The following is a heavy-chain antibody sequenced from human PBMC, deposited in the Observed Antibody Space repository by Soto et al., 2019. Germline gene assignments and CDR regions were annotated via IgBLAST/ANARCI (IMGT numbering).Heavy chain of an antibody. CDR2: ISGSGGST. J-gene: IGHJ6*02. CDR1: GFTFSSYA. V-gene: IGHV3-23*01. Sequence: EVQLLESGGVLVQPGGSLRLSCAASGFTFSSYAMSGFRQAPGKGLEGVSGISGSGGSTYYADSVKGRFTISRDNSKNTLYLQTNSLRAEDTAVYYCAKERGYNYGYDAMDVWGQGTTVTVSS. D-gene: IGHD5-18*01. CDR3: AKERGYNYGYDAMDV.